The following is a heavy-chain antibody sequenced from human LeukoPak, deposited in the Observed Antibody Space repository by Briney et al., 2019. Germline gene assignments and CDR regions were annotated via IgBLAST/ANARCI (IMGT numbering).Heavy chain of an antibody. CDR1: GFAVSSNY. J-gene: IGHJ4*02. CDR2: IYSGGST. CDR3: ARGHPYYFDY. V-gene: IGHV3-53*04. Sequence: GGSLRLSCAASGFAVSSNYMSWVRQAPGKGLEWVSVIYSGGSTYYADSVKGRFTISRHNSKNTLYLQMNSLRAEDTAVYYCARGHPYYFDYWGQGTLVTVSS.